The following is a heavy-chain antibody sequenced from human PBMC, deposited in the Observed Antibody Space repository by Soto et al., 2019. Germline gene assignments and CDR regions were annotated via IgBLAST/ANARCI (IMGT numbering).Heavy chain of an antibody. D-gene: IGHD3-22*01. Sequence: SDTLSLTCAVYGGSFSGYYWSWIRQPPGKGLEWIGEINHSGSTNYNPSLKSRVTISVDTSKNQFSLKLSSVTAADTAVYYCARGGGYYFSYYYYGMDVWGQGTTVT. CDR2: INHSGST. CDR3: ARGGGYYFSYYYYGMDV. J-gene: IGHJ6*02. CDR1: GGSFSGYY. V-gene: IGHV4-34*01.